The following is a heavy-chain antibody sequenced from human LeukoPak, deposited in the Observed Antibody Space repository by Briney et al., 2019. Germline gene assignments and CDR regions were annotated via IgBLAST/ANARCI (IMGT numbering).Heavy chain of an antibody. CDR2: IDPSDSYT. J-gene: IGHJ4*02. CDR3: ARRAKAYGSSCDY. D-gene: IGHD6-13*01. CDR1: GYSSTTYW. V-gene: IGHV5-10-1*01. Sequence: GESLKISCKGSGYSSTTYWISWVRQMPGKGLEWMGRIDPSDSYTNYSPSFQGHVTISADKSFGTAYLQWTSLKASDTAMYYCARRAKAYGSSCDYWGQGTLVTVSS.